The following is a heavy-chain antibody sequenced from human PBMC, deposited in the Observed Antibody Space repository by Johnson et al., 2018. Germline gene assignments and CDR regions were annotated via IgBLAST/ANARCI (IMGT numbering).Heavy chain of an antibody. Sequence: QVQLVESGGGVVQPGGSXRLSCAASGFTFSSYAMHWVRQAPGKGLEWVEVISYDGSNKYYEDPVKGRFTISRDNSKNTLYLQMNRLRAEDTAVYYCVRAPVVGGATGPAEYFQHWGQGTLVIVSS. CDR3: VRAPVVGGATGPAEYFQH. V-gene: IGHV3-30-3*01. J-gene: IGHJ1*01. CDR1: GFTFSSYA. D-gene: IGHD2-15*01. CDR2: ISYDGSNK.